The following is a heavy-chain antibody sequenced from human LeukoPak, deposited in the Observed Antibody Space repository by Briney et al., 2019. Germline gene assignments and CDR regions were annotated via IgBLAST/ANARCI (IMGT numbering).Heavy chain of an antibody. CDR1: GFTFSNYA. V-gene: IGHV3-23*01. CDR2: SSGRGGST. Sequence: PGGSLRLSCAASGFTFSNYAMSWVRQPAGKGLEWVSASSGRGGSTYYADCVKGRCTISRDNSKNTLYLQMNSLRAEDTDVYYCAKDKAGVVPAATHFDFWGQGTLVTVSS. CDR3: AKDKAGVVPAATHFDF. D-gene: IGHD2-2*01. J-gene: IGHJ4*02.